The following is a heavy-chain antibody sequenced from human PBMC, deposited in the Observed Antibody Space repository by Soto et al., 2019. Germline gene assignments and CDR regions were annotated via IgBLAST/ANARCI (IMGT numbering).Heavy chain of an antibody. Sequence: QVQLVQSGGEVKRPGASVKVSCKTSGYTFSNYGITWVRQAPGQPLEWLGWISLYSDCTNYAQKFQGRVYMTTDTSTTTAYMELMSLRSDDTAVYYCARVVPGAEAWFGPWGQGTLVTVSS. CDR1: GYTFSNYG. CDR2: ISLYSDCT. J-gene: IGHJ5*02. D-gene: IGHD2-2*01. V-gene: IGHV1-18*01. CDR3: ARVVPGAEAWFGP.